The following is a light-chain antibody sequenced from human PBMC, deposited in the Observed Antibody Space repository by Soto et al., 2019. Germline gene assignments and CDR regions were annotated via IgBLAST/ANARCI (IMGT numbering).Light chain of an antibody. V-gene: IGLV2-14*03. CDR1: SSDVGAYEY. CDR3: SSFTTSTSYV. CDR2: DVS. J-gene: IGLJ1*01. Sequence: QSALTKHASVSWSPGQSINISCTGTSSDVGAYEYVSWYQQHPGEVPKLMSFDVSDRPSGVSNRFSGSKSGNTASLTISGLQAEDEADYYCSSFTTSTSYVFGTGTKVTVL.